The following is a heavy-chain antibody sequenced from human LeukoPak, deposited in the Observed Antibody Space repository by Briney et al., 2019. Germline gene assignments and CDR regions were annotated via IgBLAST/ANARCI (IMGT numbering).Heavy chain of an antibody. CDR2: ISGDGITT. CDR1: GFTFSNYW. CDR3: ARGFYGSGNS. Sequence: GGSLRLSCAASGFTFSNYWMYWVRQAPGRGPLWVSRISGDGITTYYAGSVKGRFTISRDNAKNTLYLQMHSLRAEDSAVYYCARGFYGSGNSWGHGTLVTASS. D-gene: IGHD3-10*01. J-gene: IGHJ4*01. V-gene: IGHV3-74*01.